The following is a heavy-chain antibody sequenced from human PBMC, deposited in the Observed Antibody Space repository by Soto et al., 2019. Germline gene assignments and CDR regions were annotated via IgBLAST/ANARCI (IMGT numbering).Heavy chain of an antibody. CDR1: SGSISGYC. J-gene: IGHJ5*02. Sequence: SETLSLTCTVSSGSISGYCWSWIRQPPGKELELIAYIHYTGSSYYNPSLKSRVTISIDTSKNQFSLKLGSVSDADTAVYYCAKVGRIAAAGTWFDPWGQGTLVTVSS. CDR2: IHYTGSS. CDR3: AKVGRIAAAGTWFDP. V-gene: IGHV4-59*01. D-gene: IGHD6-13*01.